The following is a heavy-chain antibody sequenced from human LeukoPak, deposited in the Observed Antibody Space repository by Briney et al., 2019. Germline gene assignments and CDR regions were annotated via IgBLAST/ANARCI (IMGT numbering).Heavy chain of an antibody. Sequence: PWGSLRLSCAASGFTVSSNYMSWVRQAPGKGLEWVSVIYSGGSTYYADSVKGRFTISRDNSKNTLYLQMNSLRAEDTAVYYCARIGIVGATDYWGQGTLVTVSS. D-gene: IGHD1-26*01. V-gene: IGHV3-53*01. CDR2: IYSGGST. CDR3: ARIGIVGATDY. CDR1: GFTVSSNY. J-gene: IGHJ4*02.